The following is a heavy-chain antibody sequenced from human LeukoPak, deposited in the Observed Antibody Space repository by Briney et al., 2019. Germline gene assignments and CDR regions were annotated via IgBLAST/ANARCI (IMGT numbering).Heavy chain of an antibody. D-gene: IGHD1-26*01. CDR3: ARAGHKELLNGQEYYFDY. V-gene: IGHV4-34*01. Sequence: PSETLSLTCAVYGGSFSGYYWSWIRQPPGKGLEWIGEINHSGSTNYNPSLKSRVTISVDTSKNQFSLKLSSVTAADTAVYYCARAGHKELLNGQEYYFDYWGQGTLVTVSS. CDR2: INHSGST. J-gene: IGHJ4*02. CDR1: GGSFSGYY.